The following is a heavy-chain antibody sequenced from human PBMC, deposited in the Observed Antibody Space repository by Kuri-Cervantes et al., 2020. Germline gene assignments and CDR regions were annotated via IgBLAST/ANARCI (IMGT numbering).Heavy chain of an antibody. CDR3: AKEEGGLLLPFDY. V-gene: IGHV3-23*01. D-gene: IGHD1-26*01. CDR2: ISGSGGST. J-gene: IGHJ4*02. CDR1: GFTFSSYA. Sequence: GGSLRLSSAASGFTFSSYAMSWVRQAPGKVLEWVSAISGSGGSTYYADSVKGRFTISRDNSKNTMYLKMNSLRAEDTAVYYCAKEEGGLLLPFDYWGQGTLVTVSS.